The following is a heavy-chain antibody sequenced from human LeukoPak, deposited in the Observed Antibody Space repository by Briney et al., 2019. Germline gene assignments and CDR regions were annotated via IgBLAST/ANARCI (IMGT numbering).Heavy chain of an antibody. CDR1: GFTFSSYA. CDR2: ISGSGGST. V-gene: IGHV3-23*01. Sequence: PGGSLRLSCAASGFTFSSYAMSWVRQAPGKGLEWVSAISGSGGSTYYADSVKGRFTISRDNSKNTLFLQMNSLKTEDTAVYYCTTDPQWPPSGWGQGTLVTVSS. CDR3: TTDPQWPPSG. D-gene: IGHD6-19*01. J-gene: IGHJ4*02.